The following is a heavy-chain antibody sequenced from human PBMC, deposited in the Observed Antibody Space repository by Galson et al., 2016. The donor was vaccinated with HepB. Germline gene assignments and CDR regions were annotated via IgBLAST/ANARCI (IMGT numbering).Heavy chain of an antibody. Sequence: SLRLSCAASGLTFSYYGMHWVRQAPGMGLEWVAVASSDGSKKYYAASVRGLFTVSRDNSKNTLYLQMNCLRAEDTAVYYCAKPYCSGGRCYLYYYGMDVWGQGTTVTVSS. V-gene: IGHV3-30*18. CDR3: AKPYCSGGRCYLYYYGMDV. J-gene: IGHJ6*01. CDR2: ASSDGSKK. CDR1: GLTFSYYG. D-gene: IGHD2-15*01.